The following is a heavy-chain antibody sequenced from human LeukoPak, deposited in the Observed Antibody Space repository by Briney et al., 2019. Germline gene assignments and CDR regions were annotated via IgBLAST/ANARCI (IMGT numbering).Heavy chain of an antibody. CDR2: IYYNGRT. CDR1: GDSINNNNYY. CDR3: ARITDRTIFGEIMHGFDI. V-gene: IGHV4-39*01. D-gene: IGHD3-3*01. Sequence: ASETLSLTCTVSGDSINNNNYYWGWIRQPPGKGLEWIGSIYYNGRTYYSPSLKSRGTISVDTSNNQFSLKLSSVTAADTAVYYCARITDRTIFGEIMHGFDIWGQGTPVTVSS. J-gene: IGHJ3*02.